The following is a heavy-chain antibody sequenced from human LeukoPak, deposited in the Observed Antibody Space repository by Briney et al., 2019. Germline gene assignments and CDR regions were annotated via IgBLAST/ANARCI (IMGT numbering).Heavy chain of an antibody. CDR1: GGTFSSYA. CDR3: ARDGQQQIDYYMDV. D-gene: IGHD6-13*01. J-gene: IGHJ6*03. CDR2: IIPIFGTA. Sequence: ASVKVSCKASGGTFSSYAISWVRQAPGQGLEWMGGIIPIFGTANYAQKFQGRVTITTDESTSTADMELSSLRSEDTAVYYCARDGQQQIDYYMDVWGKGTTVAVSS. V-gene: IGHV1-69*05.